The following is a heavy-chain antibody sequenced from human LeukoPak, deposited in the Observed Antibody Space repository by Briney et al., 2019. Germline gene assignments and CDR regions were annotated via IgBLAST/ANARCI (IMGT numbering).Heavy chain of an antibody. V-gene: IGHV1-24*01. CDR1: GYTFTSYD. CDR2: FDPEDGET. CDR3: ATGIQLWPTFDY. Sequence: VASVKVSCKASGYTFTSYDINWVRQATGQGLEWMGGFDPEDGETIYAQKFQGRVTMTEDTSTDTAYMELSSLRSEDTAVYYCATGIQLWPTFDYWGQGTLVTVSS. J-gene: IGHJ4*02. D-gene: IGHD5-18*01.